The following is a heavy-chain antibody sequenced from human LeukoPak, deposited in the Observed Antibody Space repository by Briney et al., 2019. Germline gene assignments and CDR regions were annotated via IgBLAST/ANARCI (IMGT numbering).Heavy chain of an antibody. V-gene: IGHV4-34*01. CDR3: ARGVTSPITSHFDY. Sequence: GSLRLSCVASGFTFSTYSMNWVRQAPGKGLEWIGEINHSGSTNYNPSLKSRVTISVDTSKNQFSLKLSSVTAADTAVYYCARGVTSPITSHFDYWGQGTLVTVSS. CDR2: INHSGST. CDR1: GFTFSTYS. D-gene: IGHD3-16*01. J-gene: IGHJ4*02.